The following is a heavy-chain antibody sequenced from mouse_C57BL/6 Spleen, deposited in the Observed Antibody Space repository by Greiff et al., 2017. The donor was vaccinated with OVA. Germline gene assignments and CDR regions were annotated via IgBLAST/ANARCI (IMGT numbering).Heavy chain of an antibody. CDR2: IDPSDSYT. CDR1: GYTFTSYW. J-gene: IGHJ1*03. V-gene: IGHV1-59*01. Sequence: QVQLQQPGAELVRPGPSVKLSCKASGYTFTSYWMHWVKQRPGQGLEWIGVIDPSDSYTNYNQKFKGKATLTVDTSSSTAYMQLSSLTSEDSAVYYCARSYGYDTDWYFDVWGTGTTVTVSS. CDR3: ARSYGYDTDWYFDV. D-gene: IGHD2-2*01.